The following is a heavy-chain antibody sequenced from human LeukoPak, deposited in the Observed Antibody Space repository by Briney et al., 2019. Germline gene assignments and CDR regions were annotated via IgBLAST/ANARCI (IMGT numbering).Heavy chain of an antibody. Sequence: GASVKVSCKASGYTFTGYYMHWVRQAPGQGLEWMGWINPNSGGTNYAQKFQGRVTMTRDTSISTAYMELSRLRSGDTAVYYCARGAAMVRGVTGYWGQGTLVTVSS. CDR3: ARGAAMVRGVTGY. J-gene: IGHJ4*02. D-gene: IGHD3-10*01. V-gene: IGHV1-2*02. CDR2: INPNSGGT. CDR1: GYTFTGYY.